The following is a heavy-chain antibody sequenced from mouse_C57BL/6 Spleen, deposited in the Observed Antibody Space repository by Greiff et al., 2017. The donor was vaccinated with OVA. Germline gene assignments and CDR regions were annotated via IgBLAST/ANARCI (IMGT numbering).Heavy chain of an antibody. CDR2: INPNNGGT. CDR1: GYTFTDYN. J-gene: IGHJ3*01. CDR3: ASGGWLLGFAY. D-gene: IGHD2-3*01. V-gene: IGHV1-22*01. Sequence: VQLQQSGPELVKPGASVKMSCKASGYTFTDYNMHWVKQSHGKSLEWIGYINPNNGGTSYNQKFKGKATLTVNKSSSTAYMELRSLTSEDSAVYYCASGGWLLGFAYWGQGTLVTVSA.